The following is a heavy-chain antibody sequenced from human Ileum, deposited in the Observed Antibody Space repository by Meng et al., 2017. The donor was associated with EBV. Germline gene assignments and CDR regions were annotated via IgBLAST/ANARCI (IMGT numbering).Heavy chain of an antibody. CDR3: ARGFYTYGSSCFDY. CDR2: INHSGST. V-gene: IGHV4-34*01. Sequence: QVQLQQWGAGLLNPSEPLSLTCAVYGGSFSGYYWTWISQPPGQGLEWIGEINHSGSTNYNPSLKSRVTISVYKNQFSLKLSSVTAADTAVYYCARGFYTYGSSCFDYWGQGTLVTVSS. J-gene: IGHJ4*02. CDR1: GGSFSGYY. D-gene: IGHD6-13*01.